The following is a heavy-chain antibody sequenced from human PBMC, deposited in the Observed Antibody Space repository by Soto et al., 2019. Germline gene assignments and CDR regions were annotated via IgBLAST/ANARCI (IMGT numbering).Heavy chain of an antibody. Sequence: QVQLQESGPGLVKPSQTLSLTCTVSGGSISSGGYYWSWIRQHPGKGLEWIGYTYYSGSTYYNPSLKSRVTISVDTSKNQFSLKLSSVTAADTAVYYCARDPNSLTDYYGMDVWGQGTTVTVSS. V-gene: IGHV4-31*03. D-gene: IGHD5-18*01. CDR2: TYYSGST. J-gene: IGHJ6*02. CDR3: ARDPNSLTDYYGMDV. CDR1: GGSISSGGYY.